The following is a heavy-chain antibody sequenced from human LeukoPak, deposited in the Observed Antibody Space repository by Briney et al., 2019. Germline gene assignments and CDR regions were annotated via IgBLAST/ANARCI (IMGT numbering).Heavy chain of an antibody. CDR2: INHSGST. Sequence: SETLSLTCTVYGKSFSGYYWTCIRQSPGKGLEWIGEINHSGSTNYNPSLKSRVSISIDTSKNHLSLKLSSVTAADTAVYYCARGRVSVTGYYFAMDVWGQGTTVTVSS. D-gene: IGHD2-21*02. J-gene: IGHJ6*02. CDR1: GKSFSGYY. CDR3: ARGRVSVTGYYFAMDV. V-gene: IGHV4-34*01.